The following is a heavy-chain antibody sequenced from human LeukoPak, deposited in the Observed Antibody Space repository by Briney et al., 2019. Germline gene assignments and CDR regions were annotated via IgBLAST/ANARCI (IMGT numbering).Heavy chain of an antibody. CDR1: GYTFTGYY. Sequence: ASVKVSCKASGYTFTGYYMHWVRQAPGQGLEWMGWINPGTGGTNYAQKFQGRVNMTRDTSISTAYMDLSRLTSDDTAIYYCATDNPPSCNGGSCYFDWGQGTLVTVSS. V-gene: IGHV1-2*02. D-gene: IGHD2-15*01. CDR2: INPGTGGT. J-gene: IGHJ4*02. CDR3: ATDNPPSCNGGSCYFD.